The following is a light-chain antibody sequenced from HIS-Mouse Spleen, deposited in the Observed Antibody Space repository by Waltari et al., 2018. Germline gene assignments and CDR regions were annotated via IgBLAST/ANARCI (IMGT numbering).Light chain of an antibody. V-gene: IGLV3-10*01. CDR1: ALPKKY. CDR3: YSTDSSGNHRV. CDR2: EDS. Sequence: SYELTQPPSVSVSPGQTARITCSGHALPKKYAYWYQQKSGQAPVLVIYEDSKRPSGIPEGFSGSSSGTMATLTISGAQVEDEADYYCYSTDSSGNHRVFGGGTKLTVL. J-gene: IGLJ2*01.